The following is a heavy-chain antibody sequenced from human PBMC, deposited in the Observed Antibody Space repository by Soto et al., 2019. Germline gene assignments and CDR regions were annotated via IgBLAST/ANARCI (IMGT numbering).Heavy chain of an antibody. CDR2: IHSKNGNT. D-gene: IGHD2-2*01. CDR3: AKEYCDSSRCYLPDY. V-gene: IGHV1-18*01. Sequence: QVQLVQSGAEVKEPGASVKVSCKASGYTFTNYGISWVRQAPGQGLGWMGWIHSKNGNTKDARKFQGRVTMTTDTSTSTAYMELRSLRSDDTAVYYCAKEYCDSSRCYLPDYWGQGALVTVPS. J-gene: IGHJ4*02. CDR1: GYTFTNYG.